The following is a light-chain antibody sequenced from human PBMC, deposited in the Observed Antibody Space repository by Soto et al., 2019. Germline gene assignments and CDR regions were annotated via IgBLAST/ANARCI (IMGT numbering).Light chain of an antibody. J-gene: IGLJ1*01. Sequence: QSVLTQPAYVSGSPGQSITISCTGTSSDVGGYNYVSWYQQHPGKAPKLMIYEVSNRPSGVSNRFSGSKSGNTASLSISGLQAEDQADYYCSSYTISSTYVFGPGTKGTAL. CDR2: EVS. CDR1: SSDVGGYNY. V-gene: IGLV2-14*01. CDR3: SSYTISSTYV.